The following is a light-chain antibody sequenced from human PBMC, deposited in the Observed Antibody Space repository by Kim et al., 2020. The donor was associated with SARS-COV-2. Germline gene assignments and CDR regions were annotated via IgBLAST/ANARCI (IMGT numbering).Light chain of an antibody. V-gene: IGLV1-51*01. CDR3: GTWDSSLSAV. Sequence: PGQKVTISCSGSSSNIGNNYVSWYQQLPGTAPKLLIYDNNKRPSGIPDRFSGAKSGTSATLGITGLQTGDEADYYCGTWDSSLSAVFGGGTQLTVL. CDR2: DNN. CDR1: SSNIGNNY. J-gene: IGLJ3*02.